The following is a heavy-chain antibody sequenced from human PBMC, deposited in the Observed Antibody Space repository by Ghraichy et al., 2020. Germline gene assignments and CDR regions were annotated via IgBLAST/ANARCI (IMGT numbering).Heavy chain of an antibody. CDR1: GFTVSSNY. V-gene: IGHV3-53*01. D-gene: IGHD1-26*01. CDR3: AGRGRGYYYGMAV. Sequence: GGSLRLSCAASGFTVSSNYMSWVRQAPGKGLEWVSIISSDDKTYYIDSVKGRFTISRDNSKNTLYLQMNSLRAEDTAVYFCAGRGRGYYYGMAVWVQGTMVTVSS. J-gene: IGHJ6*02. CDR2: ISSDDKT.